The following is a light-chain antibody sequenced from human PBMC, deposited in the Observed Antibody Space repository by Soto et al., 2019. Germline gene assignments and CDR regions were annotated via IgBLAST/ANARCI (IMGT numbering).Light chain of an antibody. CDR3: PLYTSSRVG. Sequence: QSVLTQPATVSGSPGQSITISCTGTSSDVGGYNYGSWYQQHPGKAPKLMIYEVSNRPSGVSNRFSGSQSGNTASLPISWLRGQGAADFYWPLYTSSRVGFGGGT. CDR2: EVS. V-gene: IGLV2-14*01. CDR1: SSDVGGYNY. J-gene: IGLJ2*01.